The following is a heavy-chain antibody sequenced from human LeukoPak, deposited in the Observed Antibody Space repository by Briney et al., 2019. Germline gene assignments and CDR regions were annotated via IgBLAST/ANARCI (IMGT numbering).Heavy chain of an antibody. CDR1: GFTFSSYS. D-gene: IGHD5-18*01. J-gene: IGHJ4*02. Sequence: GGSLRLSCAASGFTFSSYSMNWVRQAPGKGLEWVSYISSSSSTIYYADSVKGRFTISRDNAKNSLYLQMNRLRAEDTAVYYCARDSGYSYGPKGEYYFDYWGQGTLVTVSS. CDR3: ARDSGYSYGPKGEYYFDY. CDR2: ISSSSSTI. V-gene: IGHV3-48*04.